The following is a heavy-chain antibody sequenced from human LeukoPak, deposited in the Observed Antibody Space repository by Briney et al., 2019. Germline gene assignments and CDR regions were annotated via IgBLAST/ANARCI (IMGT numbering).Heavy chain of an antibody. Sequence: ASVKVSCKASGYTFTSYGISWVRPAPGQGLEWMGWISAYNGNTNYAQKLQGRVTMTTDTSTSTAYMALRSLRSDDTAVYYCARVRTAVGWYYYYGMDVWGQGTTVTVSS. V-gene: IGHV1-18*01. D-gene: IGHD6-19*01. CDR2: ISAYNGNT. J-gene: IGHJ6*02. CDR1: GYTFTSYG. CDR3: ARVRTAVGWYYYYGMDV.